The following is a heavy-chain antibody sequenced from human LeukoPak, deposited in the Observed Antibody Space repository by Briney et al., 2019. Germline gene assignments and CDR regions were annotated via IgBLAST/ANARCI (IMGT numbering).Heavy chain of an antibody. CDR3: ARGGTNWGYYFDY. Sequence: GASVKVSCKASGYTFTGYYMHWVRQAPGQGREWMGWINPNSGGTNYAQKFQGRVTKTRDTSISTAYMELSRLRSDDTAVYYCARGGTNWGYYFDYWGQGTLVTVSS. CDR2: INPNSGGT. V-gene: IGHV1-2*02. CDR1: GYTFTGYY. J-gene: IGHJ4*02. D-gene: IGHD7-27*01.